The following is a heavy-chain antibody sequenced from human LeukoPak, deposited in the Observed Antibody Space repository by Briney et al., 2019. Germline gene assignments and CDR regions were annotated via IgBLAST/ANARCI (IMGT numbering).Heavy chain of an antibody. Sequence: SETLSLTCAVYGVSFSGYYWSWIRQPPGKGLEWIGEINHSGSTNYNPSLKSRVTISVDTSKNQFSLKLSSVTAADTAVYYCARGHRRYDSSGYGYWGQGTLVTVSS. D-gene: IGHD3-22*01. CDR3: ARGHRRYDSSGYGY. V-gene: IGHV4-34*01. CDR1: GVSFSGYY. CDR2: INHSGST. J-gene: IGHJ4*02.